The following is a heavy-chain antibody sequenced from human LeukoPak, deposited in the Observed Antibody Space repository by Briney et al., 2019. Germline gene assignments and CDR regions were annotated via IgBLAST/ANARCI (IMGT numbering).Heavy chain of an antibody. CDR3: AREISDGSYFDY. V-gene: IGHV3-21*01. J-gene: IGHJ4*02. Sequence: GGSLRLSCAASGFTFSSYSMNWVRQAPGKGLEWVSSISSSSSYIYYADSVKGRFTISRDNAKNSLYLQMNSLRAEDTAVYYCAREISDGSYFDYWGQGTLVTVSP. D-gene: IGHD1-26*01. CDR2: ISSSSSYI. CDR1: GFTFSSYS.